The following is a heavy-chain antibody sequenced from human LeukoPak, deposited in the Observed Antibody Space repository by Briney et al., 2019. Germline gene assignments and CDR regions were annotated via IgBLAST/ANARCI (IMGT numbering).Heavy chain of an antibody. CDR2: ISAYNGNT. CDR3: AREDGYYDSSGPPLY. CDR1: GYTFTSYG. J-gene: IGHJ4*02. V-gene: IGHV1-18*01. Sequence: ASVKVSCKASGYTFTSYGISWVRQAPGQGLEWMGWISAYNGNTNYAQKLQGRVTMTTDTSTSTAYMELRSLRSDDTAVYYCAREDGYYDSSGPPLYLGQGTLVTVSS. D-gene: IGHD3-22*01.